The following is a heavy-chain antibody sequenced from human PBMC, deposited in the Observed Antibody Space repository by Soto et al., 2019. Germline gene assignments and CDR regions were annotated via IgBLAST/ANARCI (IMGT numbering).Heavy chain of an antibody. Sequence: SETLSLTCAVYGGSFSGYYWSWIRQPPGKGLEWIGEINHSGSTNYNPSPRSRVTISVDKARNQFSLKLSSVTAADTAVYYCARGAGRTYYYDSSGYYHLYNWFDPWGQGTLVTVSS. CDR1: GGSFSGYY. CDR2: INHSGST. V-gene: IGHV4-34*01. J-gene: IGHJ5*02. CDR3: ARGAGRTYYYDSSGYYHLYNWFDP. D-gene: IGHD3-22*01.